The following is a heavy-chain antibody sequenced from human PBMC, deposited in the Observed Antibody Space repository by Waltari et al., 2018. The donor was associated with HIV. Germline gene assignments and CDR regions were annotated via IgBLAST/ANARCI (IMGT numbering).Heavy chain of an antibody. V-gene: IGHV4-34*02. J-gene: IGHJ4*02. D-gene: IGHD6-19*01. Sequence: QVQLQQWGAGLLKPSETLSLTCAVSGGSFSNYYCTWIRKTPGKGLEWIGEINHSGTTDYNPSLKSRLTMSIDTSKSQFSLKLSSVTAADTGIYYCARHRFMRGNSGWYFLYWGQGTQVTVSS. CDR1: GGSFSNYY. CDR3: ARHRFMRGNSGWYFLY. CDR2: INHSGTT.